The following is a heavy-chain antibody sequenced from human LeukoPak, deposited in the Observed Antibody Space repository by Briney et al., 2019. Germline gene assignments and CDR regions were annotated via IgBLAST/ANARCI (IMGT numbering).Heavy chain of an antibody. V-gene: IGHV3-21*01. CDR2: ISRTSTYI. D-gene: IGHD3-22*01. Sequence: GGSLRLSCTASGFIFSSYTMNWVRQAPGKGLEWVSSISRTSTYIDYADSVKGRFSISRDNAGNSLYLHMDSLTAEDTAAYYCARHSDSSGNYWGQGTLVTVSS. CDR3: ARHSDSSGNY. CDR1: GFIFSSYT. J-gene: IGHJ4*02.